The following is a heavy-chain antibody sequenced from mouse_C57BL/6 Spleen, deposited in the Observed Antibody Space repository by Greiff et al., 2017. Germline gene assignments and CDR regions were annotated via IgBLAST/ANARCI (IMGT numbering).Heavy chain of an antibody. CDR2: IDPSDSYT. V-gene: IGHV1-69*01. J-gene: IGHJ2*01. D-gene: IGHD1-1*01. CDR1: GYTFTSYW. CDR3: ARSTTVVATPDY. Sequence: QVQLQQPGAELVMPGASVKLSCKASGYTFTSYWMHWVKQRPGQGLEWIGEIDPSDSYTNYNQKFKGKSTLTVDKSSSTAYMQLSSLTSEDSAVYYCARSTTVVATPDYWGQGTTRTVSS.